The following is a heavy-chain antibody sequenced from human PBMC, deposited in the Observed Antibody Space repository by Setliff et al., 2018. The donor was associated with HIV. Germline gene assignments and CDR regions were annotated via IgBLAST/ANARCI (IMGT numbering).Heavy chain of an antibody. CDR2: IYHSGST. D-gene: IGHD2-8*01. CDR1: GGSIISSNW. V-gene: IGHV4-4*02. CDR3: ARAPSCADSWCYMYYYYYYGMDV. J-gene: IGHJ6*02. Sequence: PSETLSLTCTVSGGSIISSNWWSWVRQPPGKGLEWIGEIYHSGSTNYNPSLKSRVTILVDKSKNQFSLKLSSVTAADTGVYYCARAPSCADSWCYMYYYYYYGMDVWGLGTTVTVSS.